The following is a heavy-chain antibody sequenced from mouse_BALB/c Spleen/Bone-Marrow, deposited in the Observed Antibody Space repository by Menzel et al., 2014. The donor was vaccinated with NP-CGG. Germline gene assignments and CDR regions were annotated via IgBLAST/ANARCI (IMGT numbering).Heavy chain of an antibody. J-gene: IGHJ4*01. V-gene: IGHV14-3*02. CDR1: GFNIKDTY. CDR2: IDPANGNT. Sequence: VQLQQSGSELVKPGASVKLSCAASGFNIKDTYMHWVKQRPEQGLEWIGRIDPANGNTKYDPKFQGKATITADTSSNSAYLQLSSLTSEDTAVYYCARPIFLWGLGTSVTVSS. CDR3: ARPIFL.